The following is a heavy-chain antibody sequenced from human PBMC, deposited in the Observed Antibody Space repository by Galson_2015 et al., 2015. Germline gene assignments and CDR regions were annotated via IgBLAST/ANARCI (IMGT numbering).Heavy chain of an antibody. CDR2: ISSSGSLI. J-gene: IGHJ3*02. Sequence: SLRLSCAASDFTFSSYRVSWVRQAPGKGLEWVSYISSSGSLIYYADSVKGRFTTSRANAKKSLYLQMISLRADDTAVYYCGFVLVTATDAFDIWRQGTMVTVSS. D-gene: IGHD2-21*02. CDR1: DFTFSSYR. V-gene: IGHV3-48*03. CDR3: GFVLVTATDAFDI.